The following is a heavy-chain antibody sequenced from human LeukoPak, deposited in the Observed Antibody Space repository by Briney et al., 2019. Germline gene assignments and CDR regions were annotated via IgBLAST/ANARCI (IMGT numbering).Heavy chain of an antibody. CDR2: ISGDGGST. J-gene: IGHJ6*03. D-gene: IGHD3-3*01. CDR1: GFTFGDYA. Sequence: GGSLRPSCAASGFTFGDYAMHWVRQAPGKGLEWVSLISGDGGSTYYADSVKGRFTISRDNSKNSLYLQMNSLRTEDTALYYCAKDSENYDSSYMDVWGKGTTVTVSS. V-gene: IGHV3-43*02. CDR3: AKDSENYDSSYMDV.